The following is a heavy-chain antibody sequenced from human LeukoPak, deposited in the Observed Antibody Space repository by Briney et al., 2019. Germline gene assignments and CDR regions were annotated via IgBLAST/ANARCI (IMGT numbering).Heavy chain of an antibody. CDR2: IYYSGST. J-gene: IGHJ4*02. CDR3: ARERYSNSWFIDY. CDR1: GGSISSHY. V-gene: IGHV4-59*11. Sequence: SETLSLTCTVSGGSISSHYWNWIRQPPGKGLEWIGYIYYSGSTNYNPSLESRVTISVDTSKNQFPLKLTSVTAADTAVYYCARERYSNSWFIDYWGQGTLVTVSS. D-gene: IGHD6-13*01.